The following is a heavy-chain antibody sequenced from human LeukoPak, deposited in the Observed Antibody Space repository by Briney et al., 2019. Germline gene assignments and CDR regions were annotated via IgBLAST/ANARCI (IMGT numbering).Heavy chain of an antibody. Sequence: GRSLRLSCVGSGFTFNSYGMHWVRQAPGKGLQWVAAITYDGSTRYHADSVKGRFTISRDNSKNTLYLQMNSLRAEDTAVYYCAKVWSSGYYYARDGPLDYWGQGTLVTVSS. CDR1: GFTFNSYG. CDR2: ITYDGSTR. J-gene: IGHJ4*02. V-gene: IGHV3-30*18. D-gene: IGHD3-22*01. CDR3: AKVWSSGYYYARDGPLDY.